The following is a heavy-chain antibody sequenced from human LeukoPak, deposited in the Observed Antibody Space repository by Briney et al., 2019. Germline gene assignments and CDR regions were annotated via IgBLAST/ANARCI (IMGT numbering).Heavy chain of an antibody. CDR1: GGSISSYY. CDR3: VRAVAATAPDYFDY. Sequence: SETLSLTCTVSGGSISSYYWSWIRQPAGKGLEWIGRNYTSGSTNYNPSLKSRVTMSVDTSKNQFSLKLSSVTAADTAVYYCVRAVAATAPDYFDYWGQGTLVAVSS. V-gene: IGHV4-4*07. J-gene: IGHJ4*02. D-gene: IGHD6-19*01. CDR2: NYTSGST.